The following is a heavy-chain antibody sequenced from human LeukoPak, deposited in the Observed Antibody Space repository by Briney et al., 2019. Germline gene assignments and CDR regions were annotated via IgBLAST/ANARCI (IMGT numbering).Heavy chain of an antibody. CDR1: GGSISSYY. Sequence: SETLSLTCTVSGGSISSYYWSWIRQPPGKGLEWIGYIYYSGSTNYDPSLKSRVTISVDTSENQFSLKLSSVTAADTAVYYCARVGYSRSVYFDYWGQGTLVTVSS. CDR3: ARVGYSRSVYFDY. CDR2: IYYSGST. J-gene: IGHJ4*02. D-gene: IGHD6-13*01. V-gene: IGHV4-59*01.